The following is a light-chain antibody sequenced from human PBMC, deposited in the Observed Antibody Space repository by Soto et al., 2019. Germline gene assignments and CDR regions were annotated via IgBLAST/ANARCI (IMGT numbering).Light chain of an antibody. CDR3: SSYTSSVTYV. CDR2: DVN. CDR1: SSDVGAYDS. Sequence: QSALTQPASVSGSPGQSITISCTGTSSDVGAYDSVSWYQQLPAKAPKLMIYDVNNRPSGVSFRFSGSKSGNTASLTISGLQAEDEDDYYCSSYTSSVTYVFGTGTKVTVL. V-gene: IGLV2-14*03. J-gene: IGLJ1*01.